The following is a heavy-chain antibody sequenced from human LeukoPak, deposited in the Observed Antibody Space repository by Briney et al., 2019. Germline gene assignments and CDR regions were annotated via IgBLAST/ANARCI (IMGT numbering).Heavy chain of an antibody. D-gene: IGHD3-22*01. Sequence: PSETLSLTCTVSGGSISNGDYYWGWIRQPPGKGLEWIGSIYYSGSTYYNPSLKSRVTISVDTSKNQFSLKLSSVTAADTAVYYCARAPHFFDTTGSRYYFDYWGQGALVTVSS. J-gene: IGHJ4*02. CDR1: GGSISNGDYY. CDR2: IYYSGST. V-gene: IGHV4-39*07. CDR3: ARAPHFFDTTGSRYYFDY.